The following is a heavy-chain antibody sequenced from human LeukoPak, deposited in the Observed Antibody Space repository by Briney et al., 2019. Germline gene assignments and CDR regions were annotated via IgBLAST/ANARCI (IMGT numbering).Heavy chain of an antibody. V-gene: IGHV1-18*01. J-gene: IGHJ3*01. CDR3: ARDVFEGFGERVIDAFDL. CDR2: NSAYNGNT. Sequence: VASMKVSCKASGYRFITYGLSWVRQAPGQGLEWMGCNSAYNGNTNFAPKLQGRVTMTADTSTSTAYMELRSLRSDDTAVYYCARDVFEGFGERVIDAFDLWGQGTMVTVSS. CDR1: GYRFITYG. D-gene: IGHD3-10*01.